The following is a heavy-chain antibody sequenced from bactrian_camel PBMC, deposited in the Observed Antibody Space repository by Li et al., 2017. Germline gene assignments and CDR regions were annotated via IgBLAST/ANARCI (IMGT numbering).Heavy chain of an antibody. CDR2: IYTGGSST. V-gene: IGHV3S30*01. CDR1: GFTSTNYA. CDR3: AGREAYYNEYEGSYNY. D-gene: IGHD4*01. Sequence: QLVESGGGSVQAGGSLRLSCAASGFTSTNYAMSWVRQAPGKGLEWVGGIYTGGSSTYYADSVKGRFTISKDNAKNTLYLQMNSLKPDDTAEYYCAGREAYYNEYEGSYNYWGQGTQVTVS. J-gene: IGHJ4*01.